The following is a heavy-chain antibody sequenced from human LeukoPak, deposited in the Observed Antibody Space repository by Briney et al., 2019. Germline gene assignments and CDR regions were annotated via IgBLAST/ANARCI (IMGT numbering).Heavy chain of an antibody. CDR2: IRSKTFGETI. V-gene: IGHV3-49*04. CDR3: TTGGLREYYYYYMDV. J-gene: IGHJ6*03. D-gene: IGHD3/OR15-3a*01. Sequence: GGSLRLSCRASGFIFGDYAMTWVRQAPGKGLEWVGFIRSKTFGETIEYAASVKGRFIISRNDSKSVAYLQMNTLKAEDTAVYYCTTGGLREYYYYYMDVWGKGTTVTVSS. CDR1: GFIFGDYA.